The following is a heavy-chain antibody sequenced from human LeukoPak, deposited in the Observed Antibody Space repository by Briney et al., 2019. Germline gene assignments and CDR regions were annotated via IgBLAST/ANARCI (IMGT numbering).Heavy chain of an antibody. J-gene: IGHJ4*02. CDR2: IYYSGST. V-gene: IGHV4-59*08. CDR3: ARHSHSSSWYYFDY. D-gene: IGHD6-13*01. CDR1: GGSISSYY. Sequence: PSETLSLTCTVSGGSISSYYWSWIRQPPGKGLEWIGYIYYSGSTNYNPSLKSRVTISVDTSKNQFSLKPSSVTAADTAVYYCARHSHSSSWYYFDYWGQGTLVTVSS.